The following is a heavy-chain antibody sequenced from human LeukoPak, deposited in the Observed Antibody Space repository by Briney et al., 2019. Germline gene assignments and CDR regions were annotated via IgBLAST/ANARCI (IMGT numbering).Heavy chain of an antibody. Sequence: TLSLTCTVSGGFISSSSYFWAWIRQPPGKALEWLARIDWDDDKYYSTSLKTRLTISKDTSKNQVVLTMTNMDPVDTATYYCARIYLRGIAAAGGAFDIWGQGTMVTVSS. J-gene: IGHJ3*02. CDR3: ARIYLRGIAAAGGAFDI. CDR1: GGFISSSSYF. CDR2: IDWDDDK. V-gene: IGHV2-70*11. D-gene: IGHD6-13*01.